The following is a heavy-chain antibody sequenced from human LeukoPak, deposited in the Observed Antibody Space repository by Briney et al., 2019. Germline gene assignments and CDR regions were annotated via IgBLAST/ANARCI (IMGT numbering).Heavy chain of an antibody. Sequence: GESLRLSCAASGFTFGGYAMSWVRQAPGKGLEWVANIKHDGSETFYVDSEEGRFTVSKDNAENSMYLQMNSLSAEDTAVYYCGRVISGAIDYWGQGTLVTVSS. CDR2: IKHDGSET. D-gene: IGHD2-15*01. CDR1: GFTFGGYA. V-gene: IGHV3-7*01. J-gene: IGHJ4*02. CDR3: GRVISGAIDY.